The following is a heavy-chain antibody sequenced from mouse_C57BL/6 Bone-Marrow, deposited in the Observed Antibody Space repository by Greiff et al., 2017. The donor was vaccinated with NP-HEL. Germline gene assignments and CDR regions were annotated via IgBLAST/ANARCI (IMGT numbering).Heavy chain of an antibody. Sequence: QVQLQQPGAELVKPGASVKLSCKASGYTFTSYWIQWVKQRPGQGLEWIGEIDPSDSYTNYNQKFKGKATLTVDTSSSTAYMQLSSLTSEDSAVYYCARGVGYYGNFAYWGQGTLVTVSA. CDR3: ARGVGYYGNFAY. V-gene: IGHV1-50*01. J-gene: IGHJ3*01. CDR1: GYTFTSYW. D-gene: IGHD2-1*01. CDR2: IDPSDSYT.